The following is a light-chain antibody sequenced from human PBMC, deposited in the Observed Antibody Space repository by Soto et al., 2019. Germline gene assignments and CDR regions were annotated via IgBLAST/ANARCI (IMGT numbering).Light chain of an antibody. J-gene: IGKJ2*01. Sequence: ETVMTQSPATLSVSPGERATLSCGASQSVNNNLVWYQQKVGQAPRLLIYGASTRATGIPARFSGSGSGTEFTLTITSLQSEDLAVYYCQQYYNWPRTFGQGTKLEIK. CDR1: QSVNNN. CDR2: GAS. V-gene: IGKV3-15*01. CDR3: QQYYNWPRT.